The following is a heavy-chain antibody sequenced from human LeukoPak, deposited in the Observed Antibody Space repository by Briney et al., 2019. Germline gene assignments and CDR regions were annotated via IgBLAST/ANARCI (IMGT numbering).Heavy chain of an antibody. CDR1: GGSISSGDYY. CDR3: ARGPVYMDV. CDR2: IYYSGSS. D-gene: IGHD5/OR15-5a*01. J-gene: IGHJ6*04. V-gene: IGHV4-30-4*01. Sequence: SETLSLTCTVSGGSISSGDYYWSWIRQPPGKGLEWIGCIYYSGSSYYNPSLKSRVTISLDTSKNQFSLKLSSVTAADTAVYYCARGPVYMDVWGKGTTVTVSS.